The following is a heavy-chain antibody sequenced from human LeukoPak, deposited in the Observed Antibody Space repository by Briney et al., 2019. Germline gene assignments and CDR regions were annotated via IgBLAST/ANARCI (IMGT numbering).Heavy chain of an antibody. CDR1: GFTFDDYA. Sequence: PGRSLRLSCAASGFTFDDYAMHWVRQAPGKGLEWVSGISWNSGSIGYADSAKGRFTISRDNAKNSLYLQMNSLRAEDTALYYCAKDMGYTEGIFDYWGQGTLVTVSS. CDR2: ISWNSGSI. D-gene: IGHD5-18*01. V-gene: IGHV3-9*01. J-gene: IGHJ4*02. CDR3: AKDMGYTEGIFDY.